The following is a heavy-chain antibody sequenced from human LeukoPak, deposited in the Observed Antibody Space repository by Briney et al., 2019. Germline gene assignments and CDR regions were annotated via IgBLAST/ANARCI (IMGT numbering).Heavy chain of an antibody. V-gene: IGHV4-59*01. CDR2: IYYSGST. Sequence: PSETLSLTCTVSGGSISSYYWSWIRQPPGKGLEWIGYIYYSGSTNYNPSLKSRVTISVDTSKNQFSLKLSSVTAADTAVYYCARVEWGSSGWFDYWGQGTLVTVSS. J-gene: IGHJ4*02. CDR1: GGSISSYY. D-gene: IGHD6-19*01. CDR3: ARVEWGSSGWFDY.